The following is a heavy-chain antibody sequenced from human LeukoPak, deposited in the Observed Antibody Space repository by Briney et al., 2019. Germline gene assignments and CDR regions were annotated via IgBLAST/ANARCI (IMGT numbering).Heavy chain of an antibody. Sequence: SETLSLTCTVSGGSVSTSTHYWGWIRHPPGKGLEWIGSVSNGGSTSYNPSLTSRISISVDTSKNQFSLKLNSVTAADTALYYCARSDHSHFVNWFDSWGQGILVAVSS. CDR3: ARSDHSHFVNWFDS. D-gene: IGHD2-21*01. J-gene: IGHJ5*01. CDR1: GGSVSTSTHY. CDR2: VSNGGST. V-gene: IGHV4-39*01.